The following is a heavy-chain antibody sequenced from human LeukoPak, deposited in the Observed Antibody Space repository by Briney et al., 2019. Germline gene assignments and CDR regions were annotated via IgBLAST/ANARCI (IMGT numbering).Heavy chain of an antibody. V-gene: IGHV4-30-4*01. Sequence: SETLSLTCTVSGGSISSGDYYWSWIRQPPGKGLEWIGYIYYSGSTYYNPSLKSRVTISVDTSKNQFSQKLSSVTAADTAVYYCARGNGGYADAFDIWGQGTMVTVSS. J-gene: IGHJ3*02. CDR3: ARGNGGYADAFDI. CDR1: GGSISSGDYY. D-gene: IGHD2-15*01. CDR2: IYYSGST.